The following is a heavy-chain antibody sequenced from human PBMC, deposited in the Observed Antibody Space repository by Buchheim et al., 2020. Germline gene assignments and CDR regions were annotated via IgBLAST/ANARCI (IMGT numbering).Heavy chain of an antibody. CDR1: GYTFSNYA. CDR2: ISSGAGGI. J-gene: IGHJ4*02. D-gene: IGHD6-19*01. CDR3: AKDGYSSGWGFDY. Sequence: EVQLLESGGGLVQPGGSVRLSCVGSGYTFSNYAMSWVRQAPGKGLEWVSAISSGAGGITYADSVKGRFTISRDNSRTTLYLQMNSLTAEDTAIYYCAKDGYSSGWGFDYWGQGTL. V-gene: IGHV3-23*01.